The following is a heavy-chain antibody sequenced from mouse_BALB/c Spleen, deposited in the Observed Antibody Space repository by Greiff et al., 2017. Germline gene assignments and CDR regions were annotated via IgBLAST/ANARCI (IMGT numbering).Heavy chain of an antibody. J-gene: IGHJ3*01. Sequence: EVQLQESGGGLVQPGGSRKLSCAASGFTFSSFGMHWVRQAPEKGLEWVAYISSGSSTIYYADTVKGRFTISRDNPKNTLFLQMTSLRSEDTAMYYCARSGLLRLRDWFAYWGQGTLVTVSA. V-gene: IGHV5-17*02. CDR2: ISSGSSTI. D-gene: IGHD1-2*01. CDR3: ARSGLLRLRDWFAY. CDR1: GFTFSSFG.